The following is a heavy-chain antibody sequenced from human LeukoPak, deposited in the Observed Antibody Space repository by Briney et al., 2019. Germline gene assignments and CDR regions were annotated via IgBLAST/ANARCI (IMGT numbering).Heavy chain of an antibody. CDR2: ISGSGDST. D-gene: IGHD1-26*01. CDR1: GLTFSSYA. Sequence: GGSLRLSCAASGLTFSSYAMSWVRQAPGKGLEWVSVISGSGDSTYYADSVKGRFTISRDNSKNTLYLQMNSLRAEDTAIYYCAKDLLGSTTRDYWGQGTLVTVSS. J-gene: IGHJ4*02. CDR3: AKDLLGSTTRDY. V-gene: IGHV3-23*01.